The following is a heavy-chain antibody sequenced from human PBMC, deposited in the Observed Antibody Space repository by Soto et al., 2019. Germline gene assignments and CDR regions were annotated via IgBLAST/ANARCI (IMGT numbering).Heavy chain of an antibody. CDR1: GYTFTSYG. J-gene: IGHJ6*03. CDR3: ARGDIVVVPAAMTPSYYYYYMDV. Sequence: GASVKVSCKASGYTFTSYGISWVRQAPGQGLEWMGWISAYNGNTNYAQKLQGRVTMTTDTSTSTAYMELSSLRSEDTAVYYCARGDIVVVPAAMTPSYYYYYMDVWGKGTTVTVSS. V-gene: IGHV1-18*01. D-gene: IGHD2-2*01. CDR2: ISAYNGNT.